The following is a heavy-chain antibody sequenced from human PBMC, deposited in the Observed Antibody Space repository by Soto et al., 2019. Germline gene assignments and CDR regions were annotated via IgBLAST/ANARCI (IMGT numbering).Heavy chain of an antibody. V-gene: IGHV4-59*01. CDR3: ARDEWEYDY. Sequence: SETLSLTSTVSGGSISSYYLSWIRQPPGKGLEWIGYIYYSGSTNYNPSLKSRVTISVDTSKNQFSLKLSSVTAADTAVYYCARDEWEYDYWGQGTLVTVSS. CDR2: IYYSGST. J-gene: IGHJ4*02. D-gene: IGHD1-26*01. CDR1: GGSISSYY.